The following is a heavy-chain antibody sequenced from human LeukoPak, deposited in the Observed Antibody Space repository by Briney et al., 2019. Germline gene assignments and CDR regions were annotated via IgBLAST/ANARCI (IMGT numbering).Heavy chain of an antibody. CDR3: ARDPAKFWSGHDY. CDR1: GFTFSSYG. Sequence: GRSLRLSCAASGFTFSSYGMHWVRQAPGKGLEWVAVISYDGSNKYYADSVKGRFTISRDNSKNTLYVQMNSLRAEDTAVYYCARDPAKFWSGHDYWGQGTLVTVSS. D-gene: IGHD3-3*01. CDR2: ISYDGSNK. J-gene: IGHJ4*02. V-gene: IGHV3-30*03.